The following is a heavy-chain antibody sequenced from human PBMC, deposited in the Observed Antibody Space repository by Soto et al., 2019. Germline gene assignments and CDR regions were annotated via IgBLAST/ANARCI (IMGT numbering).Heavy chain of an antibody. J-gene: IGHJ4*02. V-gene: IGHV4-31*11. CDR1: GASISKSGYY. D-gene: IGHD3-10*01. Sequence: QVQLQESGPGLVNPSQTLSLTCAVSGASISKSGYYWSWIRQNQGKALEWIGYIYYSESTFYYPSLKSRVSISLETSKKQRSVKLTTVTVPDTAVYYCARSRGVTNTRGPYYFHSWAQGTL. CDR3: ARSRGVTNTRGPYYFHS. CDR2: IYYSEST.